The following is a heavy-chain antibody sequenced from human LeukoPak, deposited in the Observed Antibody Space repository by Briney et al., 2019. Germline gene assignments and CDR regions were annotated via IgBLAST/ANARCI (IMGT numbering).Heavy chain of an antibody. CDR2: ISSSSSYI. CDR3: ARDWQTTNYYVDY. Sequence: PGGSLRLSCAASGYTFSSYSMNWVRQAPGKGLEWVSSISSSSSYIYYADSVKGRFTISRDNAKNSLYLQMNSLRAEDTAVYYCARDWQTTNYYVDYWGQGTLVTVSS. J-gene: IGHJ4*02. CDR1: GYTFSSYS. V-gene: IGHV3-21*01. D-gene: IGHD3-10*02.